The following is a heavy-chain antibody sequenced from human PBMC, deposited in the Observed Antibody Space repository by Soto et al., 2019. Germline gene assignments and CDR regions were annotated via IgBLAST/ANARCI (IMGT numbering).Heavy chain of an antibody. CDR1: GFTFSSSA. J-gene: IGHJ5*02. D-gene: IGHD6-19*01. CDR2: VSGSGGTT. Sequence: PGGSLRLSCAASGFTFSSSAMSWVRQAPGKGLEWVSAVSGSGGTTYCADSVRGRFTISRDNSKNTLYLQMNSLRAEDTAIYFCARCTVDTIVTSGWCHYLDPWGQGTLVTVSS. CDR3: ARCTVDTIVTSGWCHYLDP. V-gene: IGHV3-23*01.